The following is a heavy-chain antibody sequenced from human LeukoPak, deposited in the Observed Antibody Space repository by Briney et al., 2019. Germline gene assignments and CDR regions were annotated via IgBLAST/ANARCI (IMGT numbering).Heavy chain of an antibody. CDR1: GGTFTGNY. J-gene: IGHJ6*02. V-gene: IGHV4-34*01. CDR2: INPSGST. CDR3: ARGLIGYYYGSGSTYYYGMDV. D-gene: IGHD3-10*01. Sequence: PSETLSLTCAVYGGTFTGNYWTWIRQPPGKGLEWIGEINPSGSTNYNPSLKSRVTIVVDTSKKQFSLKLTSVTAADTAVYYCARGLIGYYYGSGSTYYYGMDVWGQGTTVTVSS.